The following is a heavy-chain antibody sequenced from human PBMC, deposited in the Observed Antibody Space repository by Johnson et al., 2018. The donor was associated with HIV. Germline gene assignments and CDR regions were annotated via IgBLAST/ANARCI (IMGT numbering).Heavy chain of an antibody. V-gene: IGHV3-64*04. CDR1: GFTFSKHA. D-gene: IGHD4-17*01. J-gene: IGHJ3*02. CDR3: ARWTVTRGAFDI. Sequence: SGGGLVQPGGSLRLSCAASGFTFSKHAMHWVRQAPGKGLEYVSTITSDGSNTYYANSVGGRFTISRDNSKNTLYLQMNSLRAEDTAVYCCARWTVTRGAFDIWGQGTMVTVSS. CDR2: ITSDGSNT.